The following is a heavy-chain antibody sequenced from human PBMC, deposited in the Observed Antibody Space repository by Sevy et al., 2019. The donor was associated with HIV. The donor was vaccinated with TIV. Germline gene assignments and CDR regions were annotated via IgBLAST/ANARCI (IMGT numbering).Heavy chain of an antibody. Sequence: SETLSLTCTVSGVSITSLNYYWSWIRQHPGKGLEWIGYISYSGRTFYNPSLKGRLTISVDTSKDQLSPKVTSLTAADTAVYYCARANAYLASDAFDIWGQGTLVTVSS. CDR1: GVSITSLNYY. CDR3: ARANAYLASDAFDI. D-gene: IGHD1-26*01. CDR2: ISYSGRT. J-gene: IGHJ3*02. V-gene: IGHV4-31*03.